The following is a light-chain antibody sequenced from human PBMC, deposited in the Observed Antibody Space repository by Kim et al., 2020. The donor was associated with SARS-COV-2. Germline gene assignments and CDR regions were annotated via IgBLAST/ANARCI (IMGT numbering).Light chain of an antibody. CDR3: NSRDSNDNVV. Sequence: SSELTKDPAVSVALGQTVRITCQGDSLRSYYATWYQQKPGQAPILVIYGKNNRPSGIPDRFSGSSSGNTASLTITGTQAGDEAEYYCNSRDSNDNVVFGGGTQLTVL. CDR2: GKN. V-gene: IGLV3-19*01. J-gene: IGLJ2*01. CDR1: SLRSYY.